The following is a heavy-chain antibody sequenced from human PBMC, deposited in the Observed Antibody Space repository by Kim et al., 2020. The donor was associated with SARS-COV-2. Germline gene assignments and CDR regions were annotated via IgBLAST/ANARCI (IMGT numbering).Heavy chain of an antibody. D-gene: IGHD2-15*01. CDR2: IFYSGIT. J-gene: IGHJ5*02. Sequence: SETLSLTCTVSGGSTSIYFWSWIRQPPGKGLEWIGNIFYSGITNSNASLKSRVTISLDTSKNQFSLRLTSVTAADTAVYYCARLACSGISCSTFDPWGQGTLVTVSP. CDR3: ARLACSGISCSTFDP. V-gene: IGHV4-59*08. CDR1: GGSTSIYF.